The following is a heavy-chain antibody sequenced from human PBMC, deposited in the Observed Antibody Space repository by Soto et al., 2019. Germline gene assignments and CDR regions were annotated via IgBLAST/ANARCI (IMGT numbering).Heavy chain of an antibody. V-gene: IGHV3-11*01. J-gene: IGHJ6*03. CDR3: ARDLIGGYYYYYYMDV. Sequence: LSLTCAASGFTFSDYYMSWIRQAPGKGLEWVSYISSSGSTIYYADSVKGRFTISRDNAKNSLYLQMNSLRAEDTAVYYCARDLIGGYYYYYYMDVWGKGTTVTVSS. CDR2: ISSSGSTI. CDR1: GFTFSDYY. D-gene: IGHD3-10*01.